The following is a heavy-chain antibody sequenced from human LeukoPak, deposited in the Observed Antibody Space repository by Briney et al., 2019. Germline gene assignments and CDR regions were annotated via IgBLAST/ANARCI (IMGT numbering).Heavy chain of an antibody. D-gene: IGHD6-19*01. CDR2: INHSGST. CDR3: ARGASYSSGWLPKYFQH. J-gene: IGHJ1*01. Sequence: SETLSLTCAVYGGSFSGYYWSWIRQPSGKGLEWIGEINHSGSTNYNPSLKSRVTISVDTSKNQFSLKLSSVTAADTAVYYCARGASYSSGWLPKYFQHWGQGTLVTVSS. CDR1: GGSFSGYY. V-gene: IGHV4-34*01.